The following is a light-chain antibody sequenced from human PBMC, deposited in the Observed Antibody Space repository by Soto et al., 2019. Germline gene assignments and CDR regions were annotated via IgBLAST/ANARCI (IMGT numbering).Light chain of an antibody. CDR3: QQYYSYPRT. CDR1: QSISSY. V-gene: IGKV1-39*01. J-gene: IGKJ1*01. Sequence: DVRMTQSPASLSASVGDTVTITCRASQSISSYLNWYQQKPGKAPKLLIYAASSLQSGVPSRFSGSGSGTDFTLTISCLQSEDFATYYCQQYYSYPRTFGQGTKVVIK. CDR2: AAS.